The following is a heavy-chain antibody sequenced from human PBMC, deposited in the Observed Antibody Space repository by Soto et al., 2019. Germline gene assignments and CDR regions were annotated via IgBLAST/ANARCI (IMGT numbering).Heavy chain of an antibody. CDR3: ARGAIFGVVTPLDY. J-gene: IGHJ4*02. D-gene: IGHD3-3*01. CDR2: IYYSGST. V-gene: IGHV4-61*01. CDR1: GGSVSSGSYY. Sequence: SETLSLTCTVSGGSVSSGSYYWSWIRQPPGKGLEWIGYIYYSGSTNYNPSLKSRVTISVDTSKNQFSLKLSSVTAADTAVYYCARGAIFGVVTPLDYWGQGTLVTVSS.